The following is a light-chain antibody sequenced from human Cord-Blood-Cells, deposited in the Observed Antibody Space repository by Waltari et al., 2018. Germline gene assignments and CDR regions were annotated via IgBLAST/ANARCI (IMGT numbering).Light chain of an antibody. CDR3: YSYAGSSTLV. J-gene: IGLJ2*01. CDR1: CSDVGSYNL. Sequence: QSALTQPASVSGSPGQSITISCTATCSDVGSYNLVSWYQQHPGKAPKLMIYEGSKRPSGVSNRFSGSKSGNTASLTISGLQAEDEADYYCYSYAGSSTLVFGGGTKLTVL. V-gene: IGLV2-23*01. CDR2: EGS.